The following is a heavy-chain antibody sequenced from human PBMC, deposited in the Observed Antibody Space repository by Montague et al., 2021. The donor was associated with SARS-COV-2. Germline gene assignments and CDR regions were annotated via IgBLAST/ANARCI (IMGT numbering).Heavy chain of an antibody. CDR1: GGSIRSSSHF. J-gene: IGHJ6*02. D-gene: IGHD3-10*01. Sequence: SETLSLTCTVSGGSIRSSSHFWGWFRQPPGQRLEWIGTISYSENTYYSPSLKSRVIISADTSKNQFSLNLRSVTAADTAVYFCGLGRGFAVGNHYYYSYGLDVWGQGTTVTVSS. V-gene: IGHV4-39*07. CDR2: ISYSENT. CDR3: GLGRGFAVGNHYYYSYGLDV.